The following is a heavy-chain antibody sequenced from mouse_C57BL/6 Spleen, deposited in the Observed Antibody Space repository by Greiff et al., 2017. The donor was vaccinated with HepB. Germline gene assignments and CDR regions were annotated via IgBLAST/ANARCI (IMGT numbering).Heavy chain of an antibody. CDR2: IYPRSGNT. CDR3: ARSGYDYPWFAY. J-gene: IGHJ3*01. D-gene: IGHD2-4*01. V-gene: IGHV1-81*01. Sequence: QVQLKESGAELARPGASVKLSCKASGHTFTSYGISWVKQRTGQGLEWIGEIYPRSGNTYYNEKFKGKATLTADKSSSTAYMELRSLTSEDSAVYFCARSGYDYPWFAYWGQGTLVTVSA. CDR1: GHTFTSYG.